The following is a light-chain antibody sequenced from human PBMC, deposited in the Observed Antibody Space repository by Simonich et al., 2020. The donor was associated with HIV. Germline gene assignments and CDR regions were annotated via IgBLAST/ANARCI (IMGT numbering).Light chain of an antibody. Sequence: EIVMTQSPATLSVSPGERASLSCRASQSVSSNLAWYQQKPGQAPRLLIYDASNRATGIPARFSGSGSGTDFTLTISSLEPEDFAVYYCQQRINWPPGYTFGQGTKLEIK. CDR2: DAS. CDR1: QSVSSN. J-gene: IGKJ2*01. CDR3: QQRINWPPGYT. V-gene: IGKV3-11*01.